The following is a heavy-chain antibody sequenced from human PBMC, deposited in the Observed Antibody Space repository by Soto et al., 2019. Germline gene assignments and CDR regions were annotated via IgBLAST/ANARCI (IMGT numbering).Heavy chain of an antibody. J-gene: IGHJ5*02. CDR2: IDPSDSYT. CDR1: GYSFTSYW. V-gene: IGHV5-10-1*01. D-gene: IGHD6-13*01. CDR3: ARSFIAAAGPNWFDP. Sequence: GESLKISCKGSGYSFTSYWISWVRQMPGKGLEWIGRIDPSDSYTNYSPSFQGHVTISADKSISTAYLQWSSLKASDTAMYYCARSFIAAAGPNWFDPWGQGTLVTVSS.